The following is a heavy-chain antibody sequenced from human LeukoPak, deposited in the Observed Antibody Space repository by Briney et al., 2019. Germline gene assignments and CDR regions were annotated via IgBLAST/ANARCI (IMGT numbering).Heavy chain of an antibody. CDR3: ARDRVTYSTSSGVDY. CDR2: ISAYNGNT. CDR1: GYTFSSYG. D-gene: IGHD6-6*01. Sequence: ASVKVSCKASGYTFSSYGISWVRQAPGQGLGWMGRISAYNGNTNYAQKFQGRVTMTTDTSTTTAYMELRSLRSDDTAVYYCARDRVTYSTSSGVDYWGQGTLVTVSS. V-gene: IGHV1-18*01. J-gene: IGHJ4*02.